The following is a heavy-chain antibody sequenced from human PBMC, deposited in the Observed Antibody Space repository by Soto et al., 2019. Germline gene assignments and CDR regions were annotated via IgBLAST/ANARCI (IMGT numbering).Heavy chain of an antibody. V-gene: IGHV3-23*01. CDR2: ISGRGGVT. D-gene: IGHD3-10*01. CDR3: AKDRQLKSYYESAGHYND. J-gene: IGHJ4*02. CDR1: GFTFRNQD. Sequence: EVQLLESGGGLVQPGGSLRLTCVGSGFTFRNQDMRWVRQAPGKGLEWVSGISGRGGVTYYADSVKGRFTISRDNSKITLYRQMNNLRANDTAVYYCAKDRQLKSYYESAGHYNDWGQGTLVTVSS.